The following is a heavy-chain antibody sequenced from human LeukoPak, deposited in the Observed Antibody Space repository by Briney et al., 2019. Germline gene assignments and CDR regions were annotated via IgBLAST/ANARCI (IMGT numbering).Heavy chain of an antibody. Sequence: GGSLRLSCAASGFTFSDYYMTWICQAPGKGLEWVSYISSGSAYTKYAVSVKGRFTISRDNAKNSLYLQMNSLRAEDTAVYYCASKNSGSYNTFDIWGQGTMVTVSS. D-gene: IGHD1-26*01. V-gene: IGHV3-11*06. CDR3: ASKNSGSYNTFDI. J-gene: IGHJ3*02. CDR1: GFTFSDYY. CDR2: ISSGSAYT.